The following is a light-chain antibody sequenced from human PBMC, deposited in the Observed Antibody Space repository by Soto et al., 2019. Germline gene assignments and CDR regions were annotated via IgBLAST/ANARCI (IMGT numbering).Light chain of an antibody. Sequence: QSILTQTPSASGTPGQTITISCSGATSNIGSNPVGWFQQLPGTAPRLLIYSDDQRPSGVPDRISGSKSGTSASLAIRGLQSEDQADYYCATWDNSLSGWLFGGGTKVTV. J-gene: IGLJ3*02. CDR3: ATWDNSLSGWL. V-gene: IGLV1-44*01. CDR2: SDD. CDR1: TSNIGSNP.